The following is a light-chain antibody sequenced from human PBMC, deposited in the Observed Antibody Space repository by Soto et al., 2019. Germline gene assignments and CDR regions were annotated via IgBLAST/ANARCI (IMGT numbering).Light chain of an antibody. J-gene: IGKJ1*01. CDR3: QQYGTAPWT. CDR2: GAS. V-gene: IGKV3-20*01. CDR1: QNVDSNY. Sequence: EIVMTHSPGTLSVSPCERATLSCSASQNVDSNYLAWYQQKPGQAPRIIIFGASGRATGIPDRFSGSGSGTDFTLTISRLEPEDFAVYYCQQYGTAPWTLGQGTKVDIK.